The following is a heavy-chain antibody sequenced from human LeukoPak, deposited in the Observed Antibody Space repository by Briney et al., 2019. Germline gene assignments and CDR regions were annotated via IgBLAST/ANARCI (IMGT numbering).Heavy chain of an antibody. CDR2: IIPIFGTA. D-gene: IGHD4-23*01. V-gene: IGHV1-69*05. CDR3: ARDEVVTGVYYYYMDV. CDR1: GGTFSSYA. Sequence: SVKVSCKASGGTFSSYAISWVRQAPGQGLEWMGGIIPIFGTANYAQKFQGRVTITTDESTSTAYMELSSLRSEDTAVYYCARDEVVTGVYYYYMDVWGKGTTVTVSS. J-gene: IGHJ6*03.